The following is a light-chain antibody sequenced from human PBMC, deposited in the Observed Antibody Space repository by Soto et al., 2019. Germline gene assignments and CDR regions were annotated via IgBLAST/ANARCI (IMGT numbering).Light chain of an antibody. V-gene: IGKV3-11*01. CDR3: HHPRHSLFI. CDR2: DAS. J-gene: IGKJ3*01. Sequence: EFVLTQSPAILSLSPGEGATLSCRASQSVGNYLAWYQQKPGQAPRLLIYDASNRATGIPARFSGSGYGTDFTLTISILQPEHFAVYYFHHPRHSLFIFGPGPKV. CDR1: QSVGNY.